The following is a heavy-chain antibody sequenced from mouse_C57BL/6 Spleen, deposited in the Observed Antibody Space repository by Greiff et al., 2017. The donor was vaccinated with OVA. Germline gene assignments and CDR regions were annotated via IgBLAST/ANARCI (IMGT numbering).Heavy chain of an antibody. CDR3: ARRSLITTVAASGYAMDY. CDR1: GYTFTSYD. Sequence: QVQLQQSGPELVKPGASVKLSCKASGYTFTSYDINWVKQRPGQGLEWIGWIYPRDGSTTYNEKFKGKATLTVDTSSSTAYMELHSLTSEDSAVYFCARRSLITTVAASGYAMDYWGQGTSVTVSS. CDR2: IYPRDGST. D-gene: IGHD1-1*01. J-gene: IGHJ4*01. V-gene: IGHV1-85*01.